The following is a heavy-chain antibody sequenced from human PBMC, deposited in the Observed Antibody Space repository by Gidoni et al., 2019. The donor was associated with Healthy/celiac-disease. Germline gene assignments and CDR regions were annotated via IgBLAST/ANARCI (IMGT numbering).Heavy chain of an antibody. CDR2: IYWNDDK. J-gene: IGHJ1*01. CDR1: GFSLSTSGVG. D-gene: IGHD6-13*01. CDR3: AHTVSIAAAGELHHAEYFQH. V-gene: IGHV2-5*01. Sequence: QITLKESGPTLVKPTQTLTLTCTFSGFSLSTSGVGVGWIRQPPGKALEWLALIYWNDDKRYSPSLKSRLTITKDTSKNQVVLTMTNMDPVDTATYYCAHTVSIAAAGELHHAEYFQHWGQGTLVTVSS.